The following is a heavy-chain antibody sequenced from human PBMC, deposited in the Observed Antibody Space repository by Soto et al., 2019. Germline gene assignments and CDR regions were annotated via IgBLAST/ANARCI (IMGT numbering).Heavy chain of an antibody. V-gene: IGHV6-1*01. CDR1: GDSVSSNSAA. CDR3: ARALRPYSSGWYREYYGMDV. Sequence: PSETLSLTCAISGDSVSSNSAAWNWIRQSPSRGLEWLGRTYYRSKWYNDYAVSVKSRITINPDTSKNQFSLQLNSVTPEDTAVYYCARALRPYSSGWYREYYGMDVWGQGTTVTVYS. CDR2: TYYRSKWYN. D-gene: IGHD6-19*01. J-gene: IGHJ6*02.